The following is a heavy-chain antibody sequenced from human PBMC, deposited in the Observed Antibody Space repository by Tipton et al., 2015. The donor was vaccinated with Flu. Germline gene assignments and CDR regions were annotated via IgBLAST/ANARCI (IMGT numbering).Heavy chain of an antibody. CDR2: IYYGGST. Sequence: TLSLTCTVSGGSISTYYWSWIRQPPGKGLEWIGYIYYGGSTNYNPSLKSRVTISVDTSKNQFSLKLSSVTAADTAVYYCARGLRDDYNPHDAFDIWGQGTMATVSS. D-gene: IGHD5-24*01. J-gene: IGHJ3*02. CDR1: GGSISTYY. CDR3: ARGLRDDYNPHDAFDI. V-gene: IGHV4-59*01.